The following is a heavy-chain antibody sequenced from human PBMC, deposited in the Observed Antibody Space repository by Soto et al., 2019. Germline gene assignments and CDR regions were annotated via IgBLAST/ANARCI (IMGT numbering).Heavy chain of an antibody. D-gene: IGHD2-15*01. CDR3: AHRRVPDYSRGSCYSTHAFDI. V-gene: IGHV2-5*02. Sequence: QITLKESGPTLVKPTQTLTLTCTFSGFSLSTSGVGVGWIRQPPGKALEWLALIYWDDDKRYSPSLKCRLTITKDTSKNQVVLTMTNMDPVDTATYYCAHRRVPDYSRGSCYSTHAFDIWGQRTMVTVSS. J-gene: IGHJ3*02. CDR1: GFSLSTSGVG. CDR2: IYWDDDK.